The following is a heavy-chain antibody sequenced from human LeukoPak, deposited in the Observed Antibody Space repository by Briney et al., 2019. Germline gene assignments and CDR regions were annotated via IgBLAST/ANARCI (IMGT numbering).Heavy chain of an antibody. CDR1: GFTVSSNY. J-gene: IGHJ3*02. CDR2: IYSGGST. D-gene: IGHD2-2*01. Sequence: PGWSLRLSCAASGFTVSSNYMSWVRQAPGTGLEGVAVIYSGGSTYYADSANGRCTISRDNSKDTLYLQMHSLRPEDTAVYYCARASSVVVPAASAFDIWGQGTMVTVSS. CDR3: ARASSVVVPAASAFDI. V-gene: IGHV3-53*01.